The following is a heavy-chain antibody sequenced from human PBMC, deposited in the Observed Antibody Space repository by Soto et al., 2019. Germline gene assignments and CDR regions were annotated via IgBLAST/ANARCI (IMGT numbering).Heavy chain of an antibody. J-gene: IGHJ6*03. V-gene: IGHV1-8*01. CDR1: GYTFTSYY. CDR3: ARSQQLTPYYYYYYMDV. CDR2: MNPNSGST. Sequence: ASVKVSCKASGYTFTSYYINWVRQATGQGLEWMGWMNPNSGSTGYAQKFQGRVTMTRNTSISTAYMELSSLRSEDTAVYYCARSQQLTPYYYYYYMDVWGKGTTVTVSS. D-gene: IGHD6-13*01.